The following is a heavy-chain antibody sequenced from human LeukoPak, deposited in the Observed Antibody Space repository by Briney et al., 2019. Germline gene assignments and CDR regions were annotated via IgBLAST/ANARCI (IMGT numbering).Heavy chain of an antibody. J-gene: IGHJ3*02. D-gene: IGHD6-13*01. CDR3: ARHFGSSSTPDAFDI. V-gene: IGHV4-59*08. CDR2: IYYSGST. CDR1: GGSISSYY. Sequence: SETLSLTCTVSGGSISSYYWSWIRQPPGKGLEWIGYIYYSGSTNYNPSLKSRVTISVDKSKNQFSLKLSSVTAADTAVYYCARHFGSSSTPDAFDIWGQGTMVTVSS.